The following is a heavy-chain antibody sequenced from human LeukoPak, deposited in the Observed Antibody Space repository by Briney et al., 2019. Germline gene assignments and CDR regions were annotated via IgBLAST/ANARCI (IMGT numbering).Heavy chain of an antibody. V-gene: IGHV3-30*04. J-gene: IGHJ3*01. Sequence: PGRSLGLSCAASGFSLGSHVMHWVRQAPGKGLEWVALIFSDGSNEYYADSVKGRFTISRDNSKNTLYLQINGLTSEDAAVYSCARGIWETNSVAFDLWGQGTMVIVS. D-gene: IGHD3-16*01. CDR1: GFSLGSHV. CDR3: ARGIWETNSVAFDL. CDR2: IFSDGSNE.